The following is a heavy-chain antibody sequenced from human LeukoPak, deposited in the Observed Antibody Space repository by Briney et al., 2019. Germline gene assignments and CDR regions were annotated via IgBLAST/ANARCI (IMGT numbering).Heavy chain of an antibody. CDR1: SGSISSSSYY. CDR3: AAMGGALAWGSGSYYLGVYYYYYGMDV. D-gene: IGHD3-10*01. CDR2: IYYSGST. J-gene: IGHJ6*02. Sequence: SETLSLTCTVSSGSISSSSYYWGRIRQPPGKGLEWIGSIYYSGSTYYNPSLKSRVTISVDTSKNQFSLKLSSVTAADTAVYYCAAMGGALAWGSGSYYLGVYYYYYGMDVWGQGTTVTVSS. V-gene: IGHV4-39*01.